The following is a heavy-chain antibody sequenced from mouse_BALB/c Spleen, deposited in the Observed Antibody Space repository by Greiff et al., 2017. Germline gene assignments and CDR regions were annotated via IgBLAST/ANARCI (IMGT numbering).Heavy chain of an antibody. D-gene: IGHD2-4*01. CDR1: GFTFSSYG. CDR3: ARRESTMITTGGFAY. J-gene: IGHJ3*01. CDR2: ISSGGSYT. Sequence: EVMLVESGGDLVKPGGSLKLSCAASGFTFSSYGMSWVRQTPDKRLEWVATISSGGSYTYYPDSVKGRFTISRDNAKNTLYLQMSSLKSEDTAMYYCARRESTMITTGGFAYWGQGTLVTVSA. V-gene: IGHV5-6*02.